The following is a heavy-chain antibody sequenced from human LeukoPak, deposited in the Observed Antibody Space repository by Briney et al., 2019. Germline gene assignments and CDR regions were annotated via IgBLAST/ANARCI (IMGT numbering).Heavy chain of an antibody. Sequence: GGSLTLSCAASGFSFSNYAMSWVRQAPGKGLEWVATISGSGNTRFYADSVKGRFIISRDNSTNTPYFQMHSLRADDTAVYYCAKMAYYYGSGSIEYAYHMDVWGKGTTLTVSS. CDR1: GFSFSNYA. J-gene: IGHJ6*03. CDR2: ISGSGNTR. V-gene: IGHV3-23*01. D-gene: IGHD3-10*01. CDR3: AKMAYYYGSGSIEYAYHMDV.